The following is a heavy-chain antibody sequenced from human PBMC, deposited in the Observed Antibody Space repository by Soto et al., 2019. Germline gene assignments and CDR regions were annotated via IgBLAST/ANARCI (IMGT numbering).Heavy chain of an antibody. CDR2: IIPILGIA. CDR1: GGTFSSYT. V-gene: IGHV1-69*02. J-gene: IGHJ4*02. CDR3: ARGRSGFYYFDY. D-gene: IGHD3-22*01. Sequence: ASVKVSCKASGGTFSSYTISWVRQAPGQGLEWMGRIIPILGIANYAQKFQGRVTITADKSTSTAYMELSSLRSEDTAVYYCARGRSGFYYFDYWGQGTLVTVSS.